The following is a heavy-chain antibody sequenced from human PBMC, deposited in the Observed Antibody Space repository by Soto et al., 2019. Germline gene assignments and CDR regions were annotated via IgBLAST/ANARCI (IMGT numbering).Heavy chain of an antibody. Sequence: WWSLRLSCSASVFTFSSYSMNWFRQAPGKGLEWVSSISSSSSYIYYADSVKGRFTISRDNAKNSLYLQMNSLRAEDTAVYYCAREYSSSSGGLNWFDPWGQGTLVTVSS. J-gene: IGHJ5*02. D-gene: IGHD6-6*01. CDR1: VFTFSSYS. CDR3: AREYSSSSGGLNWFDP. V-gene: IGHV3-21*01. CDR2: ISSSSSYI.